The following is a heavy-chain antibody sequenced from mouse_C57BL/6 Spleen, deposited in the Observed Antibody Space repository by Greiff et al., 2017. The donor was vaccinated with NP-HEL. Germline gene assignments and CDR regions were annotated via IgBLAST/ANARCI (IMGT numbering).Heavy chain of an antibody. CDR3: ANYYGSRGDYFDY. D-gene: IGHD1-1*01. CDR2: IDPSDSYT. Sequence: QVQLQQPGAELVRPGTSVKLSCKASGYTFTSYWMHWVKQRPGQGLEWIGVIDPSDSYTNYNQKFKGKATLTVDTSSSTAYMQLSSLTSEDSAVYYCANYYGSRGDYFDYWGQGTTLTVSS. J-gene: IGHJ2*01. CDR1: GYTFTSYW. V-gene: IGHV1-59*01.